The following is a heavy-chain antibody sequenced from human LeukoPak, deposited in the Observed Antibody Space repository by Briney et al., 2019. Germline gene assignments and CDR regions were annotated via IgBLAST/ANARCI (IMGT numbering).Heavy chain of an antibody. CDR2: IYTSGST. V-gene: IGHV4-4*09. Sequence: SETLSLTCTVSGGSISSYYWSWIRQPPGKGLEWIGYIYTSGSTNYNPSLKSRVTISVDTSKNQFSLKLSSVTAADTAVYYCARASIAAGLIWFDPWGQGTLVTVSS. J-gene: IGHJ5*02. D-gene: IGHD6-13*01. CDR3: ARASIAAGLIWFDP. CDR1: GGSISSYY.